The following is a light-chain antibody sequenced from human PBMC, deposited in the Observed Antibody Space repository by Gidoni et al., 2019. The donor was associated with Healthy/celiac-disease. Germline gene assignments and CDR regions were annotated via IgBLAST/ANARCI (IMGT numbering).Light chain of an antibody. CDR3: QQYGSSLST. V-gene: IGKV3-20*01. CDR2: GAS. CDR1: TSVSSSY. Sequence: DIVCTQSPGTLSLSPGERATLSCRASTSVSSSYLAWYQQKPGQAPRLLIYGASSLATGIPDRFSGSGSGTDFTLTISRLEPEDFAVYYCQQYGSSLSTFGQGTKVEIK. J-gene: IGKJ1*01.